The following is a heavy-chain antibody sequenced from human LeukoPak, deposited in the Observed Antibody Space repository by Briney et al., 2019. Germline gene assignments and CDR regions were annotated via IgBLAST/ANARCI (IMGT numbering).Heavy chain of an antibody. V-gene: IGHV4-39*01. CDR3: ARHYGP. CDR2: IYDSGST. CDR1: GFTFSSHA. Sequence: GSLRLSCAASGFTFSSHAMSWVRQPPGKGLEWIGSIYDSGSTYYNPSLKSRVTISVDTSKNQFSLKLNSVTAADTAVYYCARHYGPWGQGTLVTVSS. D-gene: IGHD3-10*01. J-gene: IGHJ5*02.